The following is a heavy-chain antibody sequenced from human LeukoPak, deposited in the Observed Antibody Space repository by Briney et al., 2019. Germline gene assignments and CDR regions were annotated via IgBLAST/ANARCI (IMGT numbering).Heavy chain of an antibody. V-gene: IGHV2-70*11. J-gene: IGHJ4*02. Sequence: SGPALVKPTQTLTLTCTFSGFSLSTNGMCVSWIRQPPGKALEWLARIDWDDDKYYSTSLKTRLTISKDTSKNQVVLTMTNMDPVDTATYYCEVGMMNQFGELYYWGQGALVTVSS. CDR2: IDWDDDK. CDR1: GFSLSTNGMC. CDR3: EVGMMNQFGELYY. D-gene: IGHD3-10*01.